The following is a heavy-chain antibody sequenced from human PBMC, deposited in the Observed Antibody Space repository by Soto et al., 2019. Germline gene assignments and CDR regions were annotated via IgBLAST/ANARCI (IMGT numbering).Heavy chain of an antibody. J-gene: IGHJ5*02. CDR1: GGPFSTYA. CDR3: AKALTMASPTGFDP. Sequence: QLVQSGAEVKKPGSSVKVSCKASGGPFSTYAISWVRQAPGQGLEWMGGIIPIFGTANYAQGFLGRVTTSAGDSRNTAYLHQPSPTSDDTAVYYCAKALTMASPTGFDPWGQGTQVTVSS. D-gene: IGHD3-10*01. V-gene: IGHV1-69*01. CDR2: IIPIFGTA.